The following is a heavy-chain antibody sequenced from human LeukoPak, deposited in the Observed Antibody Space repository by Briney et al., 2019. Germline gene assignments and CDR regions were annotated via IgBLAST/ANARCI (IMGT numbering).Heavy chain of an antibody. Sequence: GRSLRLSCEASGYTFSNYGMHWVRQAPGKGLERVAVMSNDGSNKYYADSVKGRFTISRDISKNTLYLQMNSLRAEDTAVYYCAKGIGGSYNWDYFDYWGQGTLVTVSS. V-gene: IGHV3-30*18. J-gene: IGHJ4*02. CDR1: GYTFSNYG. CDR2: MSNDGSNK. CDR3: AKGIGGSYNWDYFDY. D-gene: IGHD1-26*01.